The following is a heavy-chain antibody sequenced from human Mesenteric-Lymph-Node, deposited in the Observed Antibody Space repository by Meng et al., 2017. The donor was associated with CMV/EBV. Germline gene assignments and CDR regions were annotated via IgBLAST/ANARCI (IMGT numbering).Heavy chain of an antibody. CDR1: GFSLSIYS. CDR2: IGTGSTK. V-gene: IGHV3-48*04. Sequence: GGSLRLSCAASGFSLSIYSMNWVRQAPGKGLEWVAYIGTGSTKYYADSLEGRFTVSRDDAKNSLYLQMNSLRGEDTAVYYCARDGIVVVPAAIKVLDYYGMDVWGQGTTVTVSS. CDR3: ARDGIVVVPAAIKVLDYYGMDV. J-gene: IGHJ6*02. D-gene: IGHD2-2*02.